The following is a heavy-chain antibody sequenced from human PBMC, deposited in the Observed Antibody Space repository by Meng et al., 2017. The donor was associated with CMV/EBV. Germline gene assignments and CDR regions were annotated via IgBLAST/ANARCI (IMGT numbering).Heavy chain of an antibody. V-gene: IGHV1-69*10. Sequence: SVKVSCKASGGTFSSYAISWVRQAPGQGLEWMGGIIPILGIANYAQKFQGRVTITADKSTSTAYMELSSLRSEDTAVYYCARELPTGDFDYWGQGTLVTVSS. CDR1: GGTFSSYA. CDR2: IIPILGIA. J-gene: IGHJ4*02. CDR3: ARELPTGDFDY.